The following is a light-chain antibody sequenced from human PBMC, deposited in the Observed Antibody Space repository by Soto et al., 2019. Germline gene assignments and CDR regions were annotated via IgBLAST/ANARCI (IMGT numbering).Light chain of an antibody. V-gene: IGKV3-20*01. CDR2: GAS. CDR1: QSVSNSF. Sequence: EIVLTQSPGTLSLSPGERATLSYRASQSVSNSFLAWYQQKPGQAPRLLIYGASNRATGIPDRFSDSGSGTDFTLTISRLEPEDFAVYYCQQYVTSPWAFGQGTKVEIE. CDR3: QQYVTSPWA. J-gene: IGKJ1*01.